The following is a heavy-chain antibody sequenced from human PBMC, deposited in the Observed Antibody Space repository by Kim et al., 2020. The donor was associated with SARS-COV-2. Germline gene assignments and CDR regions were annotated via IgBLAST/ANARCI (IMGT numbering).Heavy chain of an antibody. V-gene: IGHV3-23*01. J-gene: IGHJ4*02. D-gene: IGHD3-10*01. CDR3: AKGGTGSGAFDY. Sequence: YQAASGKGRFTTSRDQSTNTLYMQMTSQRAEDTAVYYCAKGGTGSGAFDYWGQGTLVTVSS.